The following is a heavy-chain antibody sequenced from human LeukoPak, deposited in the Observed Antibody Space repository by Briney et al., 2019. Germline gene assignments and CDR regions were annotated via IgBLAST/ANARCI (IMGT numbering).Heavy chain of an antibody. Sequence: GGSLRLSCAASGFTFSNYGMHWVRQAPGKGLEWVAFIRYDGSNKYYADSVKGRFTISRDNSKNTLYLQMNSLRAEDTAVYYCAKEGIFYYGSGSYLPNYYYYMDVWGKGTTVTISS. D-gene: IGHD3-10*01. J-gene: IGHJ6*03. V-gene: IGHV3-30*02. CDR1: GFTFSNYG. CDR3: AKEGIFYYGSGSYLPNYYYYMDV. CDR2: IRYDGSNK.